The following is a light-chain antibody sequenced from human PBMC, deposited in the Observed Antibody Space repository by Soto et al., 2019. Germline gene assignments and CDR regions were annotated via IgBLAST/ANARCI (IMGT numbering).Light chain of an antibody. CDR2: GAS. V-gene: IGKV3-20*01. Sequence: EVVLMQSPDTLSLSPGEIAPLSCRARECIICHYIAWYQHKPGQAPRLLIFGASTRATGIPDRFSGSWSGTDFTLTISSLEPEDFAMYYCQNFGDSPFTFGPGTKVAIK. CDR1: ECIICHY. CDR3: QNFGDSPFT. J-gene: IGKJ3*01.